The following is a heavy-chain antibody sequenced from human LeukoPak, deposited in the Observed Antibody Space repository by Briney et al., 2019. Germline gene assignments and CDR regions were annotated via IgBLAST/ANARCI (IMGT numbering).Heavy chain of an antibody. CDR3: ARAGREYCSSTSCYYFDY. J-gene: IGHJ4*02. V-gene: IGHV4-30-4*08. CDR1: GGSISSGGYY. Sequence: SQTLSLTCTVSGGSISSGGYYWTWIRQPPGKGLEWIGYIYYSGNTYYNPSLQSRITISVDTSKNQLALKLSSVTAADTAVYYCARAGREYCSSTSCYYFDYWGQGTLVTVSS. CDR2: IYYSGNT. D-gene: IGHD2-2*01.